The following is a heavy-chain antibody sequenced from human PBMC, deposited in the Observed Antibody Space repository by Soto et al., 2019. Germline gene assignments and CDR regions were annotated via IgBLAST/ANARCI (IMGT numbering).Heavy chain of an antibody. D-gene: IGHD2-2*02. V-gene: IGHV4-30-4*01. J-gene: IGHJ6*02. Sequence: SETLSLTCTVSGGSISSGDYYWSWIRQPPGKGLEWIGYIYYSGSTYYNPSPKSRVTISVDTSKNQFSLKLSSVTAADTAVYYCARVVVVPAAIRYYYYGMDVWGQGTTVTVSS. CDR1: GGSISSGDYY. CDR3: ARVVVVPAAIRYYYYGMDV. CDR2: IYYSGST.